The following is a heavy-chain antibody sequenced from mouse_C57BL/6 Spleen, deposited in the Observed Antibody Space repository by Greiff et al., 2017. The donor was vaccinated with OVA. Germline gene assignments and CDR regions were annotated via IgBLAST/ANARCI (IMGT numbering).Heavy chain of an antibody. CDR3: ARHERSRGFDY. CDR2: ISGGGGNT. Sequence: EVQLVESGGGLVKPGGSLKLSCAASGFTFSSYTMSWVRQTPEKRLEWVATISGGGGNTYYPDSVKGRFTISRDNAKNTLYLQMSSLRSEDTALYYCARHERSRGFDYWGQGTTLTVSS. D-gene: IGHD1-1*01. V-gene: IGHV5-9*01. CDR1: GFTFSSYT. J-gene: IGHJ2*01.